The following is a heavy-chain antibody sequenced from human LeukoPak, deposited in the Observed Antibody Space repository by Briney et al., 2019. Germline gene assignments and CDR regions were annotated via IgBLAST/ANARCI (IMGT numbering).Heavy chain of an antibody. V-gene: IGHV5-51*01. Sequence: GESLKISCKGSGYSFTSYLIGWGRQMPGKGLEWMGIIYPGDSDTSYSPFFQGQVTISADKSISTAYLQWSSMKASDTPMNYCASQIANYDFWSAYYRDRYDYYYYYMDVWGKGTTVTVSS. CDR1: GYSFTSYL. J-gene: IGHJ6*03. D-gene: IGHD3-3*01. CDR3: ASQIANYDFWSAYYRDRYDYYYYYMDV. CDR2: IYPGDSDT.